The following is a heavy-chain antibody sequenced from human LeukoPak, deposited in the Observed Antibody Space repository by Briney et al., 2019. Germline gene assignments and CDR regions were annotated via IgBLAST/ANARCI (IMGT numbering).Heavy chain of an antibody. V-gene: IGHV3-23*01. CDR3: AKRRNYDGSGYYCDY. Sequence: GGSLRLSCAASGFTFSHHGMNWVRQAPGKGLEWVSAISGSGGSTYYADSVKGRFTISRDNSKNTLYLQMSSLRAEDTAIYYCAKRRNYDGSGYYCDYWGQGTLVTVSS. CDR1: GFTFSHHG. D-gene: IGHD3-22*01. J-gene: IGHJ4*02. CDR2: ISGSGGST.